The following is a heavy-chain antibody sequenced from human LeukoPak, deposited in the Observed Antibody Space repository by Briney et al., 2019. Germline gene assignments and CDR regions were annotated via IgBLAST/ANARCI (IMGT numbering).Heavy chain of an antibody. V-gene: IGHV3-30-3*02. J-gene: IGHJ4*02. CDR3: AKSHHYDSSGYLLGY. CDR2: ISYDGSNK. D-gene: IGHD3-22*01. CDR1: GFTFSGYP. Sequence: GGSLRLSCAASGFTFSGYPIHWVRQAPGKGLEWVAVISYDGSNKYYADSVKGRFTISRDNSKNTLYLQMNSLRAEDTAVYYCAKSHHYDSSGYLLGYWGQGTLVTVSS.